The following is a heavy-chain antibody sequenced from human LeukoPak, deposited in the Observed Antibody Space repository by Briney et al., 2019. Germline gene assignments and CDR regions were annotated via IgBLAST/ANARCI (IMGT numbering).Heavy chain of an antibody. CDR3: ARHIGGGIEDMDV. CDR1: GGSIGTYY. D-gene: IGHD3-16*02. Sequence: SETLSLTCTVSGGSIGTYYWSWVRQSPGKGLEWIGYVYVTGNRYNPYLQSRVTISVDTSRNQFFLKMGSVTAADTAVYYCARHIGGGIEDMDVWGKGTKVTVSS. J-gene: IGHJ6*03. V-gene: IGHV4-59*08. CDR2: VYVTGN.